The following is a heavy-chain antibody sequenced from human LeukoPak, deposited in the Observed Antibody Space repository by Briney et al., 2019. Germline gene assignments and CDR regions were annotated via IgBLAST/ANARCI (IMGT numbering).Heavy chain of an antibody. CDR1: GGSISSTSYY. CDR3: NPICSDGSCYLFDY. CDR2: IYYSGST. V-gene: IGHV4-39*07. Sequence: SETLSLTCTVSGGSISSTSYYWGWIRQPPGKGLEWIGSIYYSGSTYYNPSLKSRVTISVDTSKNQFSLKLSSVTAADTAVYYCNPICSDGSCYLFDYWGQGTLVTVSS. D-gene: IGHD2-15*01. J-gene: IGHJ4*02.